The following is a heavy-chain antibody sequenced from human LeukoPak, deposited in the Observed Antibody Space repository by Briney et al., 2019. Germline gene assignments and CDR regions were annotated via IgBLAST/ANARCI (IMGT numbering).Heavy chain of an antibody. CDR2: IYSGDSGVST. Sequence: GGSLRLSCAASGFSVSNTYMSWVRQAPGKGLEWVSVIYSGDSGVSTYYADSVKGRFTISRHNSKNTLYFQMSSLRAEDTAVYFCARSAARLRYYYAMDVWGQGTTVTVCS. D-gene: IGHD6-6*01. V-gene: IGHV3-53*04. J-gene: IGHJ6*02. CDR3: ARSAARLRYYYAMDV. CDR1: GFSVSNTY.